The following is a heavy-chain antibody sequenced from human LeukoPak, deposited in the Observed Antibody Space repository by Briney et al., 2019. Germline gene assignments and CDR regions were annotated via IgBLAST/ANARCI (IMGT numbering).Heavy chain of an antibody. CDR1: GFTFSSYA. J-gene: IGHJ4*02. CDR2: ISSSGSTI. V-gene: IGHV3-48*04. Sequence: GGSLRLSCAASGFTFSSYAMSWVRQAPGKGLEWVSYISSSGSTIYYADSVKGRFTISRDNAKNSLYLQMNSLRAEDTAVYYCAKDSVGILTGYPDYWGQGTLVTVSS. D-gene: IGHD3-9*01. CDR3: AKDSVGILTGYPDY.